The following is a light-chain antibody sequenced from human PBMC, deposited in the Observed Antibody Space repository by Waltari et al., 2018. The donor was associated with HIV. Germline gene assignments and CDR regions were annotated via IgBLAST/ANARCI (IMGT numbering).Light chain of an antibody. CDR2: QAS. CDR1: QNINGW. CDR3: QQYNTYPTWT. J-gene: IGKJ1*01. V-gene: IGKV1-5*03. Sequence: DIQMTQSPSTLSASVGDRVTITCRASQNINGWLAWYQQKPGRAPKLLIYQASSLENGVPSRFSGTGSRSGTEFTLTISSLQPEDSASYYCQQYNTYPTWTFGHGTKVEIK.